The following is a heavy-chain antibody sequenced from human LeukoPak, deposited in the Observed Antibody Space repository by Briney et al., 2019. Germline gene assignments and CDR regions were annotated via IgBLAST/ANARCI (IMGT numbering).Heavy chain of an antibody. V-gene: IGHV3-7*05. CDR2: INKNGGDQ. D-gene: IGHD6-19*01. CDR3: ARERAVAGLFDY. CDR1: GFSFSSFW. J-gene: IGHJ4*02. Sequence: PGGSLRLSCAASGFSFSSFWMTWVRQAPGKGLEWVANINKNGGDQYYGDSVKGRFTISRDNTKNSLYLQMNSMRAEDTAMYYCARERAVAGLFDYWGQRTLVTVSS.